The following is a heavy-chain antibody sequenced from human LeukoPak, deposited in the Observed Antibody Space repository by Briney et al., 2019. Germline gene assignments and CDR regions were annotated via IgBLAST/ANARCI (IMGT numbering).Heavy chain of an antibody. Sequence: ASVKVSCKASGYTFTSYYIHWVRQAPGQGLEWMGIINPSTGSTTYTQIFQDRVTMTRDTCTSTVYMELTRLRSEDRAIYCCAREDYWGQGTLVTVSS. CDR1: GYTFTSYY. J-gene: IGHJ4*02. V-gene: IGHV1-46*01. CDR3: AREDY. CDR2: INPSTGST.